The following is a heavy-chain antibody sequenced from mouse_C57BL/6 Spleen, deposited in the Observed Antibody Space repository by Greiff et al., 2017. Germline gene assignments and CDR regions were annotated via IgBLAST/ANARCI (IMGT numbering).Heavy chain of an antibody. V-gene: IGHV1-66*01. J-gene: IGHJ3*01. Sequence: VQLQQPGTELVKPGASVKISCKASGYSFTSYYIHWVKQRPGQGLEWIGWIYPGSGNTKYNEKFKGKATLTADKSSSTAYMQLSSLTSEDSAVYYCARGWSDSWFAYWGPGTLVTVSA. CDR3: ARGWSDSWFAY. CDR1: GYSFTSYY. CDR2: IYPGSGNT. D-gene: IGHD1-1*02.